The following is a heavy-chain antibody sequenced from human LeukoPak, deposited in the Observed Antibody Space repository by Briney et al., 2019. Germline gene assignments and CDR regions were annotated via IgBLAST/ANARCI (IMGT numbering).Heavy chain of an antibody. Sequence: GGSLRLSCAASGFTFSSYWMSWVRQAPGKGLEWVAVISYDGSNKYYADSVKGRFTISRDNSKNTLYLQMDSLRPEDTAVYYCAKDPRTGAVSGIFYFDYWGQGTLLTVSS. CDR3: AKDPRTGAVSGIFYFDY. D-gene: IGHD6-19*01. V-gene: IGHV3-30*18. CDR1: GFTFSSYW. CDR2: ISYDGSNK. J-gene: IGHJ4*02.